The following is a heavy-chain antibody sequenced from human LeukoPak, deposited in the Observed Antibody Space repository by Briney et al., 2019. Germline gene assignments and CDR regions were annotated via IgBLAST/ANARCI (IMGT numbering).Heavy chain of an antibody. V-gene: IGHV3-21*01. J-gene: IGHJ4*02. D-gene: IGHD3-22*01. Sequence: GGSLRLSCAASGFTFSSYKMNWVRQAPGKGLEWVSSISSSSSYIYYAESVKGRFTISRGNAKNSLSLQMNSLRAEDTAVYYCAREGYYDGSGYYPVDYWGQGTLVTVSS. CDR2: ISSSSSYI. CDR3: AREGYYDGSGYYPVDY. CDR1: GFTFSSYK.